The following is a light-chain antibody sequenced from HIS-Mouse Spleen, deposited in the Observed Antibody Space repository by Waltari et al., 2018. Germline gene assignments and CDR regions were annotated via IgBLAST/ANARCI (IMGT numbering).Light chain of an antibody. J-gene: IGKJ5*01. Sequence: AIQLTQSSSSLSASVGDRVTITCRASQGISSALAWYQQKPGKAPKLLSYDASSLESGVPSRFSGSGSGTDFTLTISSLQPEDFATYYCQQFNSYPVTFGQGTRLEIK. V-gene: IGKV1-13*02. CDR1: QGISSA. CDR3: QQFNSYPVT. CDR2: DAS.